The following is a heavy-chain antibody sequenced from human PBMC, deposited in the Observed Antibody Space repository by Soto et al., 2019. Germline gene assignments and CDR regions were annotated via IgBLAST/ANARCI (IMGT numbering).Heavy chain of an antibody. D-gene: IGHD6-25*01. J-gene: IGHJ6*04. CDR1: GFSVSNSY. CDR3: ARDQRYHSGMDV. Sequence: EVQLVESGGGLVQPGGSLRLSCAVSGFSVSNSYMSWVRQAPGKGLEWVSVMYGGGGTNNADSVKGRVIISRDNSKNNLYLQMNSLIAEDTAVYYCARDQRYHSGMDVWGYGTTVTVSS. CDR2: MYGGGGT. V-gene: IGHV3-66*01.